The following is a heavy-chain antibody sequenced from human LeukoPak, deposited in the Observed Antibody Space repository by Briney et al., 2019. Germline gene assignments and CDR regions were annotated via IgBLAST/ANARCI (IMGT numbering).Heavy chain of an antibody. CDR3: LVVPADPGSLNWFDP. V-gene: IGHV1-8*01. CDR2: MNPNSDNT. CDR1: RYTFTNYD. J-gene: IGHJ5*02. Sequence: ASVKVSCKASRYTFTNYDINWVRQATGQGLEWMGWMNPNSDNTGYAQKFQGRVTMTRNTSISTAYMELYMEVSSLRSEDTAVYYCLVVPADPGSLNWFDPWGQGTLVTVSS. D-gene: IGHD2-2*01.